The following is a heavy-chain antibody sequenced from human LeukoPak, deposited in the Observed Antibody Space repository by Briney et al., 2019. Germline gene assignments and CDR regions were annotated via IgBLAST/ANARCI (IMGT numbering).Heavy chain of an antibody. CDR2: ISSSSSYI. CDR1: GFTFSSYS. J-gene: IGHJ4*02. Sequence: PGGSLRLSCAASGFTFSSYSMNWVRQAPGKGLEWVSSISSSSSYIYYADSVKGRFTISRDNAKNSLYLQMNSLRAEDTAVYYCARDLSTRVTYYDFWSGYPNHYFDYWGQGTLVTVSS. V-gene: IGHV3-21*01. D-gene: IGHD3-3*01. CDR3: ARDLSTRVTYYDFWSGYPNHYFDY.